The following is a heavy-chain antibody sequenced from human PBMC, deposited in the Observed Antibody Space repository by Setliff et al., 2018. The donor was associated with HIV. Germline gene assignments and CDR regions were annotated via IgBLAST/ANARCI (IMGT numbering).Heavy chain of an antibody. CDR1: GGSIRSFF. Sequence: SETLSLTCTVSGGSIRSFFWSWIRQPPGKGLEWIGHIYTSGSTNYNPSLKSRVTMSVDTSKNQFSLNLSSVTAADTAVYYCARSRPRSMDFYMDVWGKGTTVTVSS. CDR2: IYTSGST. V-gene: IGHV4-4*08. D-gene: IGHD2-8*01. J-gene: IGHJ6*03. CDR3: ARSRPRSMDFYMDV.